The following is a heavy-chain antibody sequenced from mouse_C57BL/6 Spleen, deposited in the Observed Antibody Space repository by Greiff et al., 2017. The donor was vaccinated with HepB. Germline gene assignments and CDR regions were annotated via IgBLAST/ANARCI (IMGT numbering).Heavy chain of an antibody. Sequence: VQLQQSGAELVKPGASVKLSCTASGFNIKDYYMHWVKQRTEQGLEWIGRIDPEDGETKYAQKFQGKATITADTSSNTAYLQLSSLTSEDTAVYYCAPYYYGRGGWYFDVWGTGTTVTVSS. J-gene: IGHJ1*03. CDR2: IDPEDGET. CDR3: APYYYGRGGWYFDV. V-gene: IGHV14-2*01. D-gene: IGHD1-1*01. CDR1: GFNIKDYY.